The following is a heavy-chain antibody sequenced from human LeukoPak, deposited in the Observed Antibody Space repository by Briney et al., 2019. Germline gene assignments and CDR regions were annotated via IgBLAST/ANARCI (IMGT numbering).Heavy chain of an antibody. Sequence: PPGGSLRLSCAASGFTFSSYAMSWVRQAPGKGLEWVSAISGSGGSTYYADSVKGRFTISRDNSKNTLYLQMNSLRAEDTAVYYCAKDYKRGDIVVVPAAIRFDPWGQGTLVTVSS. CDR3: AKDYKRGDIVVVPAAIRFDP. D-gene: IGHD2-2*02. CDR2: ISGSGGST. J-gene: IGHJ5*02. V-gene: IGHV3-23*01. CDR1: GFTFSSYA.